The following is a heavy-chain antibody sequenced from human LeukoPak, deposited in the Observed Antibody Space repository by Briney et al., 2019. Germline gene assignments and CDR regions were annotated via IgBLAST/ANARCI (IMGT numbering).Heavy chain of an antibody. D-gene: IGHD6-19*01. CDR2: IYYSGST. V-gene: IGHV4-59*08. CDR1: GGSISSYY. CDR3: ARRGYSSGWHFDY. J-gene: IGHJ4*02. Sequence: SETLSLTCTVSGGSISSYYWSWIRQPPGKGLEWIGYIYYSGSTNYNPSLKSRVTISVDTSKNQFSLKLSSVTAADTAVYYCARRGYSSGWHFDYWGQGTLVTVSS.